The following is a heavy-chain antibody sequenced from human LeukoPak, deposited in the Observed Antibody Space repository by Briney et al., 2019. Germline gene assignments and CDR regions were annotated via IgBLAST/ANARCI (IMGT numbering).Heavy chain of an antibody. CDR1: GFGVSDYA. CDR3: ARRLSLRFDAFAI. J-gene: IGHJ3*02. V-gene: IGHV3-23*01. Sequence: GGSLRLSCAASGFGVSDYAMTWIRQSPGRGLEWVSSMSDIGPNTYYADSVKGRFTISRDTSKNTVFLKMNSLRAENTALYYCARRLSLRFDAFAIWGPGTMGTGFS. CDR2: MSDIGPNT. D-gene: IGHD3-3*01.